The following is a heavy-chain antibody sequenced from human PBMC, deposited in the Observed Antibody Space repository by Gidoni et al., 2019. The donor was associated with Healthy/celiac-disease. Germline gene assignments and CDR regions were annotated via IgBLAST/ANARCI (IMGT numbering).Heavy chain of an antibody. D-gene: IGHD3-16*01. Sequence: QVQLQQWGAGLLKPSETLSLTCAVYGGSFSGYYWSWIRQPPGKGLEWIGEINHSGSTNYNPSLKSRVTISVDTSKNQFSLKLSSVTAADTAVYYCAVRRGSRQDYWGQGTLVTVSS. CDR3: AVRRGSRQDY. V-gene: IGHV4-34*01. J-gene: IGHJ4*02. CDR1: GGSFSGYY. CDR2: INHSGST.